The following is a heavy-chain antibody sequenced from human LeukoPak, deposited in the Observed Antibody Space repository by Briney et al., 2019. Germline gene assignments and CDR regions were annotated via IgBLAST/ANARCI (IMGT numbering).Heavy chain of an antibody. CDR1: GFTFSSYS. V-gene: IGHV3-21*01. Sequence: PGGSLRLSCAASGFTFSSYSMNWVRQAPGKGLEWVSSISSISSSYIYYADSVKGRFTISRDNARNSLYLQMNSLRAEDTAVYYCAREHSGYDFPGRDYYYMDVWGKGTTATVSS. CDR3: AREHSGYDFPGRDYYYMDV. J-gene: IGHJ6*03. CDR2: ISSISSSYI. D-gene: IGHD5-12*01.